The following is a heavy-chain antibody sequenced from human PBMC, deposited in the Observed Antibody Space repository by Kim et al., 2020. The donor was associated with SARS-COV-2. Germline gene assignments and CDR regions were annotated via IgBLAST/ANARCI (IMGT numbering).Heavy chain of an antibody. Sequence: GGSLRLSCAASGFTFSSYSMNWVRQAPGKGLEWVSSISSSSSYIYYADSVKGRFTISRDNAKNSLYLQMNSLRAEDTAVYYCARDMKSSGWIDYWGQGTLVTVSS. D-gene: IGHD6-19*01. J-gene: IGHJ4*02. V-gene: IGHV3-21*01. CDR3: ARDMKSSGWIDY. CDR1: GFTFSSYS. CDR2: ISSSSSYI.